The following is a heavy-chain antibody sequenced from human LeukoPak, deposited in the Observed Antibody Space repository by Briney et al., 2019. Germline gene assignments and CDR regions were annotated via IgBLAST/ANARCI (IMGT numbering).Heavy chain of an antibody. Sequence: PGGSLRLSCAASGFTFSSYAMSWVRQAPGKGLEWVSYISSSGSTIYYADSVKGRFTISRDNAKNSLYLQMNSLRAEDTAVYYCARCLSGYDAFGIWGQGTMVTVSS. CDR3: ARCLSGYDAFGI. J-gene: IGHJ3*02. V-gene: IGHV3-48*04. CDR1: GFTFSSYA. CDR2: ISSSGSTI. D-gene: IGHD3-22*01.